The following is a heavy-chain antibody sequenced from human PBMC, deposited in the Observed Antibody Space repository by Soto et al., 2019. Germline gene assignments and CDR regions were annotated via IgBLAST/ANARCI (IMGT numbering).Heavy chain of an antibody. Sequence: QVQLVQSGAEVKKPGSSVNVSCKTSGGTFGNSAVTWVRQAPGQGLEWLGGIVPMFGTANYAQKLQGRVTITTDESTITAYMELNSLKTDDTAVYYCARDGDPQSAFWSGPLGGGRFDPWGQGTLVTVSS. J-gene: IGHJ5*02. CDR1: GGTFGNSA. CDR3: ARDGDPQSAFWSGPLGGGRFDP. CDR2: IVPMFGTA. D-gene: IGHD3-3*01. V-gene: IGHV1-69*05.